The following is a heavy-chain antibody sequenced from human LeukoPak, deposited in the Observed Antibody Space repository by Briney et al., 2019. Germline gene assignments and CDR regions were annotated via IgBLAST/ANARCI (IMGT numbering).Heavy chain of an antibody. D-gene: IGHD1-1*01. J-gene: IGHJ3*02. CDR2: IQYDGNKR. V-gene: IGHV3-30*02. Sequence: PGGSLRLSCAASTFTFSSYGMHWVRQAPGKGLEWVAFIQYDGNKRYYADSVKGRFTISRDNSNNTLFLQMNSLRDEDTAVYYCAKVRTGLTTGGNAFDIWGQGTMVTVSS. CDR3: AKVRTGLTTGGNAFDI. CDR1: TFTFSSYG.